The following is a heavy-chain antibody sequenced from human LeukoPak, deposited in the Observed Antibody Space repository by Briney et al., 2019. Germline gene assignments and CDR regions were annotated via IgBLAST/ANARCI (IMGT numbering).Heavy chain of an antibody. D-gene: IGHD6-19*01. J-gene: IGHJ4*02. Sequence: GGSLRLSCAASGFTFSSSAMSWVRQAPGKGLEWVSAISNNGGYTYYADSVKGRFTISRDNSKNTLYLQMNSLRAEDTAVYYCAKVPGYSSGWYSHYFDYWGQGTLVTVSS. CDR1: GFTFSSSA. CDR2: ISNNGGYT. CDR3: AKVPGYSSGWYSHYFDY. V-gene: IGHV3-23*01.